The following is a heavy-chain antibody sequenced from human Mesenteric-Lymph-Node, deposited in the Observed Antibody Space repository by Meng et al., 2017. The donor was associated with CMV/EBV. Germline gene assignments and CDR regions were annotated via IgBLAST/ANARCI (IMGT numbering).Heavy chain of an antibody. CDR2: ISSSGSTI. D-gene: IGHD5-24*01. Sequence: GESLKISCAASGFTFSDYYMSWIRQAPGKGLEWVSYISSSGSTIYYADSVKGRFTISRDNAKNSLYLQMNSLRAEDTAVYYRARGSEMATTHFDYWGQGTLVTVSS. J-gene: IGHJ4*02. CDR3: ARGSEMATTHFDY. CDR1: GFTFSDYY. V-gene: IGHV3-11*01.